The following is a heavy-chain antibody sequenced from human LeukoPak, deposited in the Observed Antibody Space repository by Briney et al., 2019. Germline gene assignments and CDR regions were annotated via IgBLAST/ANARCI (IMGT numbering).Heavy chain of an antibody. CDR2: IYTSGST. J-gene: IGHJ6*03. Sequence: PSETLSLTCTVSGGSINSGTYYWSWIRQPAGKGLEWIGRIYTSGSTNYNPSLKSRVTISVDTSKNQFSLKLSSVTAADTAMYYCARGKSSPSPLYYYYYYMDVWGKGTTVTVSS. D-gene: IGHD6-6*01. CDR1: GGSINSGTYY. CDR3: ARGKSSPSPLYYYYYYMDV. V-gene: IGHV4-61*02.